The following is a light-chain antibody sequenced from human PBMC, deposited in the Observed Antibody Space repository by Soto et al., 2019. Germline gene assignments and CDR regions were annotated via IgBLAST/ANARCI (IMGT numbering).Light chain of an antibody. CDR1: QSVISY. Sequence: EIVLTRAPATLSLSAGERATLYCMASQSVISYLSCYQHKPCQAPRLLIYDASNRATGIPARFSGSGSGTDFTLTISSLEPEDFAVYYCQQRSNWPDTFGQGTKVEI. CDR3: QQRSNWPDT. CDR2: DAS. J-gene: IGKJ1*01. V-gene: IGKV3-11*01.